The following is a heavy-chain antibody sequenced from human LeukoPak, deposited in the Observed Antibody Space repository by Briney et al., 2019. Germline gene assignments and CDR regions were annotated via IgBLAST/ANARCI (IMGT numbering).Heavy chain of an antibody. J-gene: IGHJ4*02. V-gene: IGHV3-30*18. CDR3: AKLLPPFDY. D-gene: IGHD2/OR15-2a*01. CDR1: GFTFSSYG. CDR2: ISYDGSNK. Sequence: GGSLRLSCAASGFTFSSYGMHWVRQAPGKGLEWVAVISYDGSNKYYADSVKGRFTISRDNSKHTLYLQMNSLRAEDTAVYYCAKLLPPFDYWGQGTLVTVSS.